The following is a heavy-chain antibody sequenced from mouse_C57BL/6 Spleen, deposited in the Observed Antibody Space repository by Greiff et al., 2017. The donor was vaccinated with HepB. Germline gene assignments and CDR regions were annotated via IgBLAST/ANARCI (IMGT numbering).Heavy chain of an antibody. V-gene: IGHV1-69*01. Sequence: VQLQQSGAELVMPGASVKLSCKASGYTFTSYWMHWVKQRPGQGLEWIGEIDPSDSYTNYNQKFKGKSTLTVDKSSSTAYMQLSSLTSGDSAVYDCARGVTGTIGYFDVGGTGTTVTVSS. J-gene: IGHJ1*03. CDR2: IDPSDSYT. CDR3: ARGVTGTIGYFDV. D-gene: IGHD4-1*01. CDR1: GYTFTSYW.